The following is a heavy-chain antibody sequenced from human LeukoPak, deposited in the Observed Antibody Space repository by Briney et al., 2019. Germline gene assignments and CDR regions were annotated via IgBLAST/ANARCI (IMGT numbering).Heavy chain of an antibody. J-gene: IGHJ4*02. CDR1: GDSISTNY. Sequence: SETLSLTCTVSGDSISTNYWTWIRQPPGKGLEWIGYIYSGGSTNYNPSLKSRVTISVDTSKNQFSLNLSSVTAADTAVYYCARLNSGSYPLGFFDYWGQGTLVTVSS. V-gene: IGHV4-59*01. CDR3: ARLNSGSYPLGFFDY. CDR2: IYSGGST. D-gene: IGHD1-26*01.